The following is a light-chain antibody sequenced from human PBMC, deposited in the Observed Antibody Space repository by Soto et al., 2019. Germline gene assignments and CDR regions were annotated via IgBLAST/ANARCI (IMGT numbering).Light chain of an antibody. CDR1: RDIVNS. CDR2: AAS. CDR3: QKYNKAPWI. J-gene: IGKJ1*01. V-gene: IGKV1-27*01. Sequence: DIQVTQSPPSLSASVGDRVTITCRASRDIVNSLAWYQQVPGKAPKLLIYAASTLQSGVPSRFRGSGSGTSFILTITSLQPEDVATYYCQKYNKAPWIFGQGTKVEV.